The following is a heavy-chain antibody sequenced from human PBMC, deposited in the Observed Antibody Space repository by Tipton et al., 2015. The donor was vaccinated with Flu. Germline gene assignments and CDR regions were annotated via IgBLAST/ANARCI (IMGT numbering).Heavy chain of an antibody. Sequence: GLAKPSETLSLTCGVSGGSFSGYYWSWIRQSPGKGLEWIGEINHRGSPNYNPSLKSRVTISVDTSKNQFSLKVTSLTAADTTIYYCARGSGHTNAYLDFWGQGTQVTVSS. CDR2: INHRGSP. CDR3: ARGSGHTNAYLDF. D-gene: IGHD6-19*01. V-gene: IGHV4-34*01. J-gene: IGHJ4*02. CDR1: GGSFSGYY.